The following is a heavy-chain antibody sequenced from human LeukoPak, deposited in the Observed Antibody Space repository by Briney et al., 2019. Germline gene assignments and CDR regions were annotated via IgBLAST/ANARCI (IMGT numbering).Heavy chain of an antibody. CDR3: ARDDHYYDSSGYYPPLDY. D-gene: IGHD3-22*01. CDR1: GGSFSGYY. V-gene: IGHV4-34*01. CDR2: INHSGST. J-gene: IGHJ4*02. Sequence: SETLSLTCAVSGGSFSGYYWSWIRQPPGKGLEWIGEINHSGSTNYNPSLKSRVTISVDTSKNQFSLKLSSVTAADTAVYYCARDDHYYDSSGYYPPLDYWGQGTLVTVSS.